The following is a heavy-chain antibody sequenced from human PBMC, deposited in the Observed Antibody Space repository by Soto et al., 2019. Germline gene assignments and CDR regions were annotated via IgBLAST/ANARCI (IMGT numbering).Heavy chain of an antibody. V-gene: IGHV4-4*02. Sequence: SETLSLTCAVSGGSIISSNWWSLVRQPPGKGLEWIGEIYHSGSTNYNPSLKSRVTISVDKSKNQFSLKLSSVTAADTAVYYCARDNLGHHLGYCSSTSCPGGLDPWGQGTLVTVS. CDR1: GGSIISSNW. J-gene: IGHJ5*02. CDR3: ARDNLGHHLGYCSSTSCPGGLDP. D-gene: IGHD2-2*01. CDR2: IYHSGST.